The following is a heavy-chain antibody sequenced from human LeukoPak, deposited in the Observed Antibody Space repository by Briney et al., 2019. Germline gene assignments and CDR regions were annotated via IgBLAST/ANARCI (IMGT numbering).Heavy chain of an antibody. D-gene: IGHD6-13*01. CDR3: ARHPRQQLAYFDY. Sequence: PSETLSLTCTVSRGXLSSISYYWGWIRQPPGKGLEWIGSIYHSGTTYYNPSLKSRVIMSVDTSKNQFSLKLSSLTAADTAVYYCARHPRQQLAYFDYWGQGTQVTVSS. J-gene: IGHJ4*02. V-gene: IGHV4-39*01. CDR2: IYHSGTT. CDR1: RGXLSSISYY.